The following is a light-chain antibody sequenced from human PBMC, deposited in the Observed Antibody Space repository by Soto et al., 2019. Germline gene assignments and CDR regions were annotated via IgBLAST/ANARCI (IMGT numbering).Light chain of an antibody. Sequence: EVVLTQSPGTLSLSPGEGATLSFRASQRVTNNYLAWYQQKPDHPPKLLIYGESSRATRIPDSFSSNGSGTDFTLTISKMELEDFAVYFCQQYGSSHLTCGQWTNEEF. V-gene: IGKV3-20*01. J-gene: IGKJ1*01. CDR1: QRVTNNY. CDR2: GES. CDR3: QQYGSSHLT.